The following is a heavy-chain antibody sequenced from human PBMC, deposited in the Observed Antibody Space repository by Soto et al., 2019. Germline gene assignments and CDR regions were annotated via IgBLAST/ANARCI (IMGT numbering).Heavy chain of an antibody. CDR3: ARVARSVKPFDP. D-gene: IGHD6-6*01. CDR1: GGSISSYY. CDR2: IYYSGST. Sequence: PSETLSLTCTVSGGSISSYYWSWIRQPPGKGLEWIGNIYYSGSTNYNPSLKSRVTISVDTSKNQFSLNLSSVTAADTAVYYCARVARSVKPFDPWGQGTLVTVSS. J-gene: IGHJ5*02. V-gene: IGHV4-59*01.